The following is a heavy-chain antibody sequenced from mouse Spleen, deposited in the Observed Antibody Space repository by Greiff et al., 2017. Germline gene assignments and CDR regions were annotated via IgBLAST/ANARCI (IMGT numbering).Heavy chain of an antibody. CDR3: ARQEDGYYGDLMDD. V-gene: IGHV2-6-1*01. CDR1: GFSLTSYG. D-gene: IGHD2-3*01. CDR2: IWSDGST. J-gene: IGHJ4*01. Sequence: VQLQESGPGLVAPSQSLSITCTISGFSLTSYGVHWVRQPPGKGLEWLVVIWSDGSTTYNSALKSRLSISKDNSKSQVFLKVNSLKADDTAMYYCARQEDGYYGDLMDDWGQGTSVTVSS.